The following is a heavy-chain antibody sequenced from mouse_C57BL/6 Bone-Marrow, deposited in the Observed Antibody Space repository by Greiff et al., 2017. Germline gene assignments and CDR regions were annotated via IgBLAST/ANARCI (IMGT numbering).Heavy chain of an antibody. J-gene: IGHJ3*01. CDR3: AEQLTAY. V-gene: IGHV1-81*01. CDR1: GYTFTSYG. Sequence: VQLQQSGAELARPGASVKLSCKASGYTFTSYGISWVKQRTGQGLEWIGEIYPRSGNTYYNEKFKGKATLTADKSSSTAYMELRSLTSEDSAVYFCAEQLTAYWGQGTLVTVSA. CDR2: IYPRSGNT. D-gene: IGHD3-2*02.